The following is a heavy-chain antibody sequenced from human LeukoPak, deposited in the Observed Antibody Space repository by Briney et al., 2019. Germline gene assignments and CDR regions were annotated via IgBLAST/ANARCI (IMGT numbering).Heavy chain of an antibody. CDR1: GFTFDEHA. CDR2: ISGDGGWT. Sequence: GGTLRLSCAASGFTFDEHALHWVRQAPGKGLEWISVISGDGGWTYYADSVKSRFTVSRDNSKSSLYLQMDSLRTEDTALYYCAKDMAYNYDSRIDYWGQGTLVTVSS. J-gene: IGHJ4*02. CDR3: AKDMAYNYDSRIDY. D-gene: IGHD3-22*01. V-gene: IGHV3-43*02.